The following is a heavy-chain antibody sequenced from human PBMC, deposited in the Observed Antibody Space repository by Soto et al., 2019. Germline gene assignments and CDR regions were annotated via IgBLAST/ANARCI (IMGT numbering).Heavy chain of an antibody. D-gene: IGHD2-15*01. J-gene: IGHJ3*02. Sequence: GGSLRLSCAASGFTFSSYAMSWVRQAPGKGLEWVSAISGSGGSTYYADSVKGRFTISRDNSKNTLYLQMNSLRAEDTAVYYCAKDLRYCSGGSCYDGDAFDIWGQGTMVTV. V-gene: IGHV3-23*01. CDR2: ISGSGGST. CDR3: AKDLRYCSGGSCYDGDAFDI. CDR1: GFTFSSYA.